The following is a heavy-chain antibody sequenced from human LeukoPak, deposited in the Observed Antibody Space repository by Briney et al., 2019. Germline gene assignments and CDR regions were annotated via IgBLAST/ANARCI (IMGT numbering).Heavy chain of an antibody. CDR1: GFTFSCYS. J-gene: IGHJ6*02. CDR3: ARDQAYYDFWSGYSYYYYGMDV. V-gene: IGHV3-48*01. Sequence: GGSLRLSCAASGFTFSCYSMHWVRQAPGEGLEWVSYISSSSSTIYYADSVKGRFTISRDNSKNTLYLQMNSLRAEDTAVYYCARDQAYYDFWSGYSYYYYGMDVWGQGTTVTVSS. CDR2: ISSSSSTI. D-gene: IGHD3-3*01.